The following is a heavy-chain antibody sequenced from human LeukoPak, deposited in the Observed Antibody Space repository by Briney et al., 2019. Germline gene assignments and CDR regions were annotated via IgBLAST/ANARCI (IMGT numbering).Heavy chain of an antibody. D-gene: IGHD2-2*01. CDR3: ARGFDCSRTSCSCMDV. Sequence: GGSLRLSCAASGFTFSSYAMSWIRQAPGEGLDWVAYISGSGSDIYYADSVKGRFTISRDNAANSLHLQMNSLRAEDTAVYYCARGFDCSRTSCSCMDVWGQGTTVTVSS. J-gene: IGHJ6*02. CDR1: GFTFSSYA. CDR2: ISGSGSDI. V-gene: IGHV3-11*01.